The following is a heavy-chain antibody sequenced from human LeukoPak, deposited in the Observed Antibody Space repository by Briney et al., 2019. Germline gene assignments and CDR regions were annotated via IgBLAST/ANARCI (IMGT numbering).Heavy chain of an antibody. V-gene: IGHV4-61*02. CDR3: ARSASLLRGYSYDTASFDY. D-gene: IGHD5-18*01. J-gene: IGHJ4*02. Sequence: SETLSLTCSVSGGPISSGSYYWSWIRQPAGKGLEWIGRIYTSGSTNYNPSLKSRVTISVDTSKNQFSLKLSSVTAADTAVYYCARSASLLRGYSYDTASFDYWGQGTLVTVSS. CDR2: IYTSGST. CDR1: GGPISSGSYY.